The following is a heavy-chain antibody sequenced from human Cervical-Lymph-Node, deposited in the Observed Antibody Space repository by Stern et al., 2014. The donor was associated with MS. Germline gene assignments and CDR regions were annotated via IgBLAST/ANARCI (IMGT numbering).Heavy chain of an antibody. CDR2: IYHSGST. D-gene: IGHD4-17*01. V-gene: IGHV4-30-2*01. CDR3: ARSSTVTPNAFDI. J-gene: IGHJ3*02. Sequence: VQLVESGSGLVKPSQTLSLTCAVSGGSISSGGYSWSWIRQPPGKGLEWIGYIYHSGSTYYTPSPKIRVTISVDRSKNQFSLKLSSVTAADTAVYYCARSSTVTPNAFDIWGQGTMVTVSS. CDR1: GGSISSGGYS.